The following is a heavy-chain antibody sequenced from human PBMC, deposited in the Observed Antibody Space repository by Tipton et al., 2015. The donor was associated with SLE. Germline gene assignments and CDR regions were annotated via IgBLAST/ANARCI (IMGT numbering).Heavy chain of an antibody. V-gene: IGHV4-59*01. CDR2: IYHSGST. Sequence: TLSLTCTVSGGSINGSYWNWFRQPPGRELEWIGYIYHSGSTNYNPSLKSRVTMSVDTSKNQFSLKLSSVTAADTAVYYCARASWGSSGYYSGRYFDYWGQGTLVTVSS. CDR1: GGSINGSY. CDR3: ARASWGSSGYYSGRYFDY. D-gene: IGHD3-22*01. J-gene: IGHJ4*02.